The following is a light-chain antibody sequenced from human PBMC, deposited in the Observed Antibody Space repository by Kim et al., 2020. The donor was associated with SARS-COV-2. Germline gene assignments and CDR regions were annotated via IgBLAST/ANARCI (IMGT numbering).Light chain of an antibody. CDR3: QQYSSVPLT. J-gene: IGKJ4*01. Sequence: SIEDRVTITGRAQQVICNSLVWYQQKSGQAPNLLVYTTSRLHSGVPSRFSGSGSGTDYTLTISSLQPEDFATYYCQQYSSVPLTFGGGTKVDIK. CDR1: QVICNS. CDR2: TTS. V-gene: IGKV1-NL1*01.